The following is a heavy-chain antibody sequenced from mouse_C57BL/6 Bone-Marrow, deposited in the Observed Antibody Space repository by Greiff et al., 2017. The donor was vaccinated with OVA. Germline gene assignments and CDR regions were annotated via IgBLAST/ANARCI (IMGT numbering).Heavy chain of an antibody. Sequence: QVQLQQSGPELVKPGASVKISCKASGYSFTSYYIHWVKQRPGQGLEWIGWIYPGSGNTKYNEKFKGKATLTADTSSSTAYMQLSSLTSEDSAVYYCAKGVHYYGSSYPWYFDVWGTGTTVTVSS. J-gene: IGHJ1*03. CDR2: IYPGSGNT. CDR3: AKGVHYYGSSYPWYFDV. CDR1: GYSFTSYY. D-gene: IGHD1-1*01. V-gene: IGHV1-66*01.